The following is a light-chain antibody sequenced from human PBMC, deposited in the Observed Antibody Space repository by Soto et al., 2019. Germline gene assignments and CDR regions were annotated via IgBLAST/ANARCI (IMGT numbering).Light chain of an antibody. CDR2: EVS. J-gene: IGLJ2*01. CDR1: SDNIGRYKY. Sequence: QSALTQPASVSGSPGQSITISCTGSSDNIGRYKYVSWYQQHPGKAPKFIIYEVSNRPSGVSNRFSGSKSGNTASLTISGLQAEDEADYCCISYTNSKNLVLFGGGTKLTV. CDR3: ISYTNSKNLVL. V-gene: IGLV2-14*01.